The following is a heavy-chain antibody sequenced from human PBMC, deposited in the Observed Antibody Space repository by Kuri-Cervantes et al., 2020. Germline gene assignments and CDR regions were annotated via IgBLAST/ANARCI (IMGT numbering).Heavy chain of an antibody. CDR1: GGSFSGYY. V-gene: IGHV4-34*01. CDR2: INHSGST. Sequence: ESLKISCAVYGGSFSGYYWSWIRQPPGKGLEWIGEINHSGSTNYNPSLKSRVTISVDRSKNQFSLKLSSVTAADTAVYYCARGATMIVVGPPPGAFDIWGQGTMVTVSS. CDR3: ARGATMIVVGPPPGAFDI. D-gene: IGHD3-22*01. J-gene: IGHJ3*02.